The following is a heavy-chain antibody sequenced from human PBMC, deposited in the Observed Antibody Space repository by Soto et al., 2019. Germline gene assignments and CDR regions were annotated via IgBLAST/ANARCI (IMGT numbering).Heavy chain of an antibody. D-gene: IGHD1-26*01. Sequence: EEQLVESGGGLVQPGGSLRLSCAASGFTCSSYWMSWVRKAPGKGLEWVANIKQDGSEKYYVDSVKGRFTISRDNARKSLYLKMHRLRAEDTAVYSCARDGLGDGDSKWGQGTLVTVSS. V-gene: IGHV3-7*01. CDR3: ARDGLGDGDSK. CDR2: IKQDGSEK. CDR1: GFTCSSYW. J-gene: IGHJ4*02.